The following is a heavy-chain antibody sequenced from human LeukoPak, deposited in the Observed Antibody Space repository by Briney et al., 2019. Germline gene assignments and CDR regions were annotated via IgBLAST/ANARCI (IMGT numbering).Heavy chain of an antibody. CDR2: IYYSGST. CDR3: ARVDGDYPNWFDP. D-gene: IGHD4-17*01. Sequence: SETLSLTCTVSGGSISGYYWSWIRQPPGKGLEWIGYIYYSGSTNYNPSLKSRVTISVDTSKNQFSLKLSSVTAADTAVYYCARVDGDYPNWFDPWGQGTLVTVSS. V-gene: IGHV4-59*01. J-gene: IGHJ5*02. CDR1: GGSISGYY.